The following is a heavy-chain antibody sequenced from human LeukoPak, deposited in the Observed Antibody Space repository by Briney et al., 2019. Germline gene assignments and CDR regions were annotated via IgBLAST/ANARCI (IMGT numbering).Heavy chain of an antibody. J-gene: IGHJ4*02. CDR3: ARGGIYCSSTSCAFPMGGY. CDR1: GFTFSSYG. D-gene: IGHD2-2*01. V-gene: IGHV3-30*03. Sequence: GGSLRLSCAASGFTFSSYGMHWVRQAPGKGLEWVAVISYDGSNKYYADSVKGRFTISRDNSKNTLYLQMNSLRAEDTAVYYCARGGIYCSSTSCAFPMGGYWGQGTLVTVSS. CDR2: ISYDGSNK.